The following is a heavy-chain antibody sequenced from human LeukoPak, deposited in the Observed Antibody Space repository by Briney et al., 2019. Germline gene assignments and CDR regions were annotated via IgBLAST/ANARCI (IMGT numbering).Heavy chain of an antibody. Sequence: PSETLSLTCAVYGGSFSGYYWSWSRQPLGKGVEGIGDINHRGSTNYNPSLKSRGTISVDTSKNQFSLKLSAVAAADTAVYYCARGALAVAVDYWGQGTLVTVSS. CDR1: GGSFSGYY. J-gene: IGHJ4*02. CDR3: ARGALAVAVDY. V-gene: IGHV4-34*01. D-gene: IGHD6-19*01. CDR2: INHRGST.